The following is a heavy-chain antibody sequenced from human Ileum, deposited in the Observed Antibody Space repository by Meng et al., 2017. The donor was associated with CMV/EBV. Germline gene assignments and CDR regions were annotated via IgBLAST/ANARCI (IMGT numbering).Heavy chain of an antibody. CDR3: AKGEGAAVDY. Sequence: SCAASGFIFDNYPMNWVRQTPGKGLEWVSTISNSGGPIYYTDSVKGRFTISSDNSKNTLYLQMNSLRAEDTAVYYCAKGEGAAVDYWGQGTLVTVSS. J-gene: IGHJ4*02. CDR2: ISNSGGPI. CDR1: GFIFDNYP. D-gene: IGHD1-26*01. V-gene: IGHV3-23*01.